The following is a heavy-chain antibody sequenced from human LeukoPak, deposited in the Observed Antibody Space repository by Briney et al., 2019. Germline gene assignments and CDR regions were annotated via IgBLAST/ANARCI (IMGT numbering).Heavy chain of an antibody. CDR3: ARDVTPSALGQCGY. V-gene: IGHV3-74*01. Sequence: PGGSLTLLCGPSGLTCSSHLALGLGHVPGKGPVWVSRIYPGGNNTSYADSVKGRFTISRDNAKNTLYLKMNSLRDEDALVYSCARDVTPSALGQCGYWGQGTVVTVSS. CDR2: IYPGGNNT. D-gene: IGHD2-21*02. J-gene: IGHJ4*02. CDR1: GLTCSSHL.